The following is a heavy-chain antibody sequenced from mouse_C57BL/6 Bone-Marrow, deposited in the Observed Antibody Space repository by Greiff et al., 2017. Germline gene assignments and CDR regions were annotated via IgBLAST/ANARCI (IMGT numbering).Heavy chain of an antibody. CDR2: INPSNGGT. CDR3: TRKGKNLYYAMDY. J-gene: IGHJ4*01. Sequence: VQLQQSGAELVKPGASVKLSCKASGYTFTSYYMYWVKQRPGQGLEWIGEINPSNGGTNFNEKFKSKATLTVDKSSSTAYMQLSSLTSEDSAVYYCTRKGKNLYYAMDYWGQGTSVTVSS. V-gene: IGHV1S81*02. CDR1: GYTFTSYY.